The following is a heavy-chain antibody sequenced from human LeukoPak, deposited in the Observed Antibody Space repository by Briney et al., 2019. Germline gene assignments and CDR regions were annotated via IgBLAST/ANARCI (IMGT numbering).Heavy chain of an antibody. J-gene: IGHJ4*02. Sequence: PGGSLRLSCAASDFTVSSKYMSWVRQAPGKGLEWVSVIYSGGNTYYGDSVKGRFTISRDNSKNTLYLQMNSLRAENTAVYYCSGSSWYGYFDYWGQGTLVTVSS. CDR1: DFTVSSKY. D-gene: IGHD6-13*01. CDR3: SGSSWYGYFDY. CDR2: IYSGGNT. V-gene: IGHV3-53*01.